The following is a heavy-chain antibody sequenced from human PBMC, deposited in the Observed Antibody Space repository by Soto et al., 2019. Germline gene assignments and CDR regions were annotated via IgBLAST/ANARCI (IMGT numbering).Heavy chain of an antibody. CDR3: AKGLTFFGAVIRRDYHYCIYV. CDR2: ISGSGAGT. Sequence: GGSLRVSCTASGFTFSTSAMSWVRQAPGRGLEWVSGISGSGAGTYYADSVKGRFTISRDNSKNTLYLQMSGLRAEDAAVYYCAKGLTFFGAVIRRDYHYCIYVCGQ. J-gene: IGHJ3*01. D-gene: IGHD3-3*01. CDR1: GFTFSTSA. V-gene: IGHV3-23*01.